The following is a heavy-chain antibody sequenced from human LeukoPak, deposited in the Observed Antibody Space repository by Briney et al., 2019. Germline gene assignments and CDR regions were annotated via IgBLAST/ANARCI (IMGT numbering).Heavy chain of an antibody. CDR2: IYYSGST. Sequence: PSQTLSLTCTVSGGSISSGGYYWSWIRQHPGKGLEWIGYIYYSGSTYYNPSLKSRVTISVDTSKNQFSLKLSSVTAADTAVYYCAREARGRWYYYGSEGGWFDPWGQGTLVTVSS. V-gene: IGHV4-31*03. CDR1: GGSISSGGYY. CDR3: AREARGRWYYYGSEGGWFDP. D-gene: IGHD3-10*01. J-gene: IGHJ5*02.